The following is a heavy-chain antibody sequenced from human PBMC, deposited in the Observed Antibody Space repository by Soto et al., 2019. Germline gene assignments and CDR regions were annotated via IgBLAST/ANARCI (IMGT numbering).Heavy chain of an antibody. D-gene: IGHD6-6*01. Sequence: GGSLRLSCAASGFTFRTYGMNWVRRAPGGGLEWVASISSSGSFIYYADSVKGRFTLSRDNAKNSLSLQMNSLRAEDTAVYYCARDFGHSSSLFDYWGQGTLVTVSS. J-gene: IGHJ4*02. CDR2: ISSSGSFI. CDR3: ARDFGHSSSLFDY. V-gene: IGHV3-21*04. CDR1: GFTFRTYG.